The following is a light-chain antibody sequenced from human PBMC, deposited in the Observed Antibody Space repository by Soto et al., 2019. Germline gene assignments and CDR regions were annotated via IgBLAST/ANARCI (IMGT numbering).Light chain of an antibody. CDR2: DVT. Sequence: QSALAQPRSVSGSPGQSVTISCTGTSSNTVSRYQHHPGKAPKLMISDVTNRPSGVPDRFSGSQSGITAFLTISGLQVEDEADYYCCSYAGSYSLFGGGTKVTVL. J-gene: IGLJ2*01. V-gene: IGLV2-11*01. CDR3: CSYAGSYSL. CDR1: SSNTV.